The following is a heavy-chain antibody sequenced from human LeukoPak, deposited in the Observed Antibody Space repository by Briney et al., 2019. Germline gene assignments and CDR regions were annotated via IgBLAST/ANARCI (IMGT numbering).Heavy chain of an antibody. D-gene: IGHD6-13*01. CDR3: AKGEEAAAGTLRGGGY. Sequence: GGSLRLSCAASGFTFSSYAMSWVRQAPGKGLEWVSAISGGGGNTFYADSVKGRFTISRDNSKNTLYLQMSSLRAEDTAVYYCAKGEEAAAGTLRGGGYWGQGTLVTVSS. CDR1: GFTFSSYA. V-gene: IGHV3-23*01. CDR2: ISGGGGNT. J-gene: IGHJ4*02.